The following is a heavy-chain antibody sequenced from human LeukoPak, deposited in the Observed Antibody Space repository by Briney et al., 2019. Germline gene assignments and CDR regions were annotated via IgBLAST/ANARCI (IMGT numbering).Heavy chain of an antibody. CDR3: ARRHSSSWYVWFDP. J-gene: IGHJ5*02. V-gene: IGHV4-59*08. Sequence: SETLSLTCTVSGGSISSYYWSWVPQPPGEGLEWVGYIYYSGSTNYNPSLKSRITISVDTSKNQFSLKLSSVTAADTAVYYCARRHSSSWYVWFDPWGQGTLVTVSS. CDR1: GGSISSYY. D-gene: IGHD6-13*01. CDR2: IYYSGST.